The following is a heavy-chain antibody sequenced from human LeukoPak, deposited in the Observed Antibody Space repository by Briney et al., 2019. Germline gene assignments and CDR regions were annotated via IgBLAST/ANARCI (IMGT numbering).Heavy chain of an antibody. J-gene: IGHJ4*02. CDR1: GFSGFTFSRYS. D-gene: IGHD2-15*01. Sequence: GGSLRLSCSASGFSGFTFSRYSMHWVRQYPGKGLEYVSAISDNGGSSYYADSVKGRFTISRDNSKNSLYLQMNSLRTDDTALYYCAKGTYCRGSSCYNYYLDYWGQGTLVTVSS. CDR3: AKGTYCRGSSCYNYYLDY. CDR2: ISDNGGSS. V-gene: IGHV3-64*04.